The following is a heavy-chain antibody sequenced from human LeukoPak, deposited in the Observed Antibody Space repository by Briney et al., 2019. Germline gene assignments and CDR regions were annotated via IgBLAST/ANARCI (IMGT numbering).Heavy chain of an antibody. CDR2: ISAYNGNT. J-gene: IGHJ4*02. Sequence: AASVKVSCKASGYTFTSYGISWVRQAPGQGLEWMGWISAYNGNTNYAQKLQGRVTMTTDTSTSTAYMELRSLRSDDPAVYYCARTLYYYGSGSYYNEDYWGQGTLVTVSS. V-gene: IGHV1-18*01. CDR1: GYTFTSYG. D-gene: IGHD3-10*01. CDR3: ARTLYYYGSGSYYNEDY.